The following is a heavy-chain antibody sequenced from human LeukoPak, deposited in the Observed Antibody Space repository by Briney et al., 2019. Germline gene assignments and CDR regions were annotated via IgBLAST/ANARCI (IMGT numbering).Heavy chain of an antibody. CDR1: GFTFSSYG. CDR3: ARNGGIAVAGSYYYYYMDV. Sequence: GGSLRLSCAASGFTFSSYGMHWVRQAPGKGLEWVAFIRYDGSNKYYADSVKGRFTISRDNSKNTLYLQMNSLRAEDTAVYYCARNGGIAVAGSYYYYYMDVWGKGTTVTISS. CDR2: IRYDGSNK. V-gene: IGHV3-30*02. D-gene: IGHD6-19*01. J-gene: IGHJ6*03.